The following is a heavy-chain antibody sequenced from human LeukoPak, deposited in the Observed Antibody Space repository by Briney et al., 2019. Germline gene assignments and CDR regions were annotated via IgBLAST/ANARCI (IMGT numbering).Heavy chain of an antibody. J-gene: IGHJ5*02. Sequence: SETLSLTCTVSGGSIRTYYWTWIRQPPGKGLEWIGYIYYRGSTSYNPSLKSRVTMSVDTSKNQFSLKLTSVTAADTAVYYCARGHRVSANNWFDPWGQGTRVTVSS. D-gene: IGHD6-6*01. V-gene: IGHV4-59*01. CDR3: ARGHRVSANNWFDP. CDR1: GGSIRTYY. CDR2: IYYRGST.